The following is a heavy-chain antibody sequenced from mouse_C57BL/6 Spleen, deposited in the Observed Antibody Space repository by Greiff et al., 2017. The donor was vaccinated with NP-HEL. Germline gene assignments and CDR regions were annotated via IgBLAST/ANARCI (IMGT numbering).Heavy chain of an antibody. CDR3: TRDADGPYAMDY. J-gene: IGHJ4*01. CDR2: ISSGGDYI. V-gene: IGHV5-9-1*02. Sequence: EVQVVESGEGLVKPGGSLKLSCAASGFTFSSYAMSWVRQTPEKRLEWVAYISSGGDYIYYADTVKGRFTISRDNARNTLYLQMSSLKSEDTAMYYCTRDADGPYAMDYWGQGTSVTVSS. CDR1: GFTFSSYA. D-gene: IGHD2-3*01.